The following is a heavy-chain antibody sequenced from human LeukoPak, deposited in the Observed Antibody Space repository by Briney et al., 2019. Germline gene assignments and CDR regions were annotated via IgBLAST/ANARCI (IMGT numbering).Heavy chain of an antibody. Sequence: SETLSLTCTVSGGSISSYYWSWIRQPPGKGLEWIGYIYYSGSTNYNPSLKSRVTISVDTSKNQFSLKLSSVTAADTAVYYCAKKRKGIAAALGRYFQHWGQGTLVTVSS. V-gene: IGHV4-59*01. J-gene: IGHJ1*01. CDR3: AKKRKGIAAALGRYFQH. CDR1: GGSISSYY. D-gene: IGHD6-13*01. CDR2: IYYSGST.